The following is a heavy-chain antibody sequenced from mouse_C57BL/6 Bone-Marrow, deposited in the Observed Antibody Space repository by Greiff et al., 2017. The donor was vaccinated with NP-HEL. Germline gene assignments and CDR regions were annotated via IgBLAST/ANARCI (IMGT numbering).Heavy chain of an antibody. J-gene: IGHJ4*01. D-gene: IGHD1-1*01. CDR1: GYTFTDYN. CDR3: ARWGYYGSSPHYAMDY. V-gene: IGHV1-18*01. CDR2: INPNNGGT. Sequence: EVQLQQSGPELVKPGASVKIPCKASGYTFTDYNMDWVKQSHGKSLEWIGDINPNNGGTIYNQKFKGKATLTVDKSSSTAYMELRSLTSEDTAVYYCARWGYYGSSPHYAMDYWGQGTSVTVSS.